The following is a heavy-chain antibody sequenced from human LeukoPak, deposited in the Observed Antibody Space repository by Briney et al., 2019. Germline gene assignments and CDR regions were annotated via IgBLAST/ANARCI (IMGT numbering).Heavy chain of an antibody. D-gene: IGHD3-22*01. CDR1: GYSFTNYW. CDR3: ASTSSPDMLLPHY. Sequence: GESLKISCKGAGYSFTNYWIGWVRQMPGKGLEWMGVIYPGDSDTRYSPSFQGQVTISATKSTSTAYLQWSSLKASDTAMYYCASTSSPDMLLPHYWGQGTLVTVSS. V-gene: IGHV5-51*01. CDR2: IYPGDSDT. J-gene: IGHJ4*02.